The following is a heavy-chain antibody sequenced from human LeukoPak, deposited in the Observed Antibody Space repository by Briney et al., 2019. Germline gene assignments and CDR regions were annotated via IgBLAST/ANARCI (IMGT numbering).Heavy chain of an antibody. CDR3: ARERNEYYYDSSGYYSDAFGI. CDR2: INPNSGGT. J-gene: IGHJ3*02. CDR1: GYTFTGYY. Sequence: ASVKVSCKASGYTFTGYYMHWVRQAPGQGLEWMGWINPNSGGTNYAQKFQGRVTMTRDTSISTAYMELSRLRSDDTAVYYCARERNEYYYDSSGYYSDAFGIWGQGTMVTVSS. V-gene: IGHV1-2*02. D-gene: IGHD3-22*01.